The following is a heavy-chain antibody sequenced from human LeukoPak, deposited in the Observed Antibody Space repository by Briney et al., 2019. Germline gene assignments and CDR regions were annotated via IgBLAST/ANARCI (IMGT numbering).Heavy chain of an antibody. J-gene: IGHJ4*02. CDR1: GYTFNAYA. D-gene: IGHD1-1*01. CDR3: ARALFGNDRVSFTEFDF. V-gene: IGHV1-18*01. CDR2: IRTYNGET. Sequence: GASATISCKASGYTFNAYAITWVRQAPGQGLEWMGWIRTYNGETHYAEKLQGRVTMTTDTSTSTAYMELRSLTSDDTAVYYCARALFGNDRVSFTEFDFWGQGTLVTVSS.